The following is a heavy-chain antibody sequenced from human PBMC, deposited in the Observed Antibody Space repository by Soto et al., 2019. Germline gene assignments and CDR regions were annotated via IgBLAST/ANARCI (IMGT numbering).Heavy chain of an antibody. V-gene: IGHV4-4*07. CDR1: GGSISSYY. J-gene: IGHJ6*02. CDR2: IYTSGST. CDR3: ARVPPRDIAAAGTFTFYGMDV. D-gene: IGHD6-13*01. Sequence: QVQLQESGPGLVKPSETLSLTCTVSGGSISSYYWSWIRQPAGKGLEWIGRIYTSGSTNYNPSLKRRDTMSVDPSKNQFSLKLSSVTAADTAVYYCARVPPRDIAAAGTFTFYGMDVWGQGTTVTVSS.